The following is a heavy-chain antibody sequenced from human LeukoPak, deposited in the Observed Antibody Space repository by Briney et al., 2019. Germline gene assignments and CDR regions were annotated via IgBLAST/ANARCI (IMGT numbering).Heavy chain of an antibody. Sequence: SETLSLTCTVSGYSISSGSCWGWIRQPPGEGLDWIGSIYHSGSTFYNPSLKSRVTISVDTSKNQFSLKLSSVTAADTAVYYCARDLGVVTMVRGAYYYYYYMDVWGKGTTVTISS. CDR2: IYHSGST. D-gene: IGHD3-10*01. V-gene: IGHV4-38-2*02. CDR3: ARDLGVVTMVRGAYYYYYYMDV. J-gene: IGHJ6*03. CDR1: GYSISSGSC.